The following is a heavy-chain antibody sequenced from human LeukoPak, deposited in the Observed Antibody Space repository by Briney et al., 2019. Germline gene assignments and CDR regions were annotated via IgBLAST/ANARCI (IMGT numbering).Heavy chain of an antibody. V-gene: IGHV4-39*07. Sequence: PSETLSLTCTVSGGSISSSSYYWGWIRQPPGKGLEWIGSIYYSGSTYYNPSLKSRVTISVDTSKNQFSLKLSSVTAADTAVYYCARGFYFYDSNLYYFDYWGQGTLVTVSS. J-gene: IGHJ4*02. CDR3: ARGFYFYDSNLYYFDY. CDR2: IYYSGST. CDR1: GGSISSSSYY. D-gene: IGHD3-22*01.